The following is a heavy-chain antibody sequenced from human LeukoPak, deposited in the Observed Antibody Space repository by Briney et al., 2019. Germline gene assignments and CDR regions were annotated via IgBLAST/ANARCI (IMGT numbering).Heavy chain of an antibody. V-gene: IGHV3-74*01. CDR3: AKDLEVVVAAQIDY. CDR1: GFTFSSYW. J-gene: IGHJ4*02. CDR2: INSDGSST. D-gene: IGHD2-15*01. Sequence: GGSLRLSCAASGFTFSSYWMHWVRQAPGKGLVWVSRINSDGSSTSYADSVKGRFTISRDNSKDTLYLQMNSLRAEDTAVYYCAKDLEVVVAAQIDYWGQGTLVTVSS.